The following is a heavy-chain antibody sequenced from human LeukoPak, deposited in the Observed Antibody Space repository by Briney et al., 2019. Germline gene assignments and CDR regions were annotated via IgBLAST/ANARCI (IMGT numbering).Heavy chain of an antibody. CDR1: GFTFNDYA. CDR2: ISSDGSNK. CDR3: ARYYGSGRGYYRLDV. Sequence: GRSLRLSCAASGFTFNDYAMHWVRQAPGKGLEWVAFISSDGSNKYYADSVRGRFTISRDNSKNTLYLQMNSLRAEDTAVYYCARYYGSGRGYYRLDVWGQGTTVTVFS. V-gene: IGHV3-30-3*01. D-gene: IGHD3-10*01. J-gene: IGHJ6*02.